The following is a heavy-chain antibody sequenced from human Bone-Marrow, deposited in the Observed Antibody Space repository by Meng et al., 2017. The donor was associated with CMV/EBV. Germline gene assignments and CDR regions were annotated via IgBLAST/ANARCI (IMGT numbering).Heavy chain of an antibody. D-gene: IGHD1-26*01. Sequence: GGSLRLSCAASGFTFSRYWMSWVRQAPGKGLEWVANIKQDGSEKYYVDSVKGRFTISRDNAKNSLYLQMNSLRAEDTAVYYCARDGSHRSPDYYYYGMDVWGQGTTVTVSS. CDR3: ARDGSHRSPDYYYYGMDV. J-gene: IGHJ6*02. CDR1: GFTFSRYW. V-gene: IGHV3-7*01. CDR2: IKQDGSEK.